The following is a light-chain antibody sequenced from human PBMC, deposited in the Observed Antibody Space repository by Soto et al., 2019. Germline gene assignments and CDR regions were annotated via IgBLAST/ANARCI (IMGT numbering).Light chain of an antibody. V-gene: IGLV2-18*02. CDR2: DVN. Sequence: QSLLTQPPSVSGSPGQSVTISCTGTTSDIDNYDSVSWYQQAPGTAPKLIIYDVNNRPSGAPDRFSGSTSGNTASLTISRLQAEDETDYYCCSYAGTGTDNYVFGSGTKVTVL. CDR3: CSYAGTGTDNYV. J-gene: IGLJ1*01. CDR1: TSDIDNYDS.